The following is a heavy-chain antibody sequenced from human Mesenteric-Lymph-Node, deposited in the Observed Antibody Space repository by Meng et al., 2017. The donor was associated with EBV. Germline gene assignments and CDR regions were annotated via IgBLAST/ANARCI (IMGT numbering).Heavy chain of an antibody. CDR1: GYIFESYR. CDR2: INPAFGNT. J-gene: IGHJ4*02. CDR3: ARDAGDYVLDY. D-gene: IGHD4-17*01. Sequence: QGQLVQSGTEVKKPGASVKVSCKVSGYIFESYRVHWARQAPGQRLEWMGWINPAFGNTDYSQKFQGKVTITSDTSASTAYMDLTSLTPEDTAVYFCARDAGDYVLDYWGQGTLVTVSS. V-gene: IGHV1-3*01.